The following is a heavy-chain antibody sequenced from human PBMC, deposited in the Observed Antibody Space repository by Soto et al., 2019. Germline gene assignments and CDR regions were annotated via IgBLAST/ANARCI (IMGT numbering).Heavy chain of an antibody. V-gene: IGHV4-4*07. D-gene: IGHD1-1*01. CDR1: GASISGFY. Sequence: XGTLSLTCTVSGASISGFYWSWIRKSAGKGLEWIGRIYATGTTDYNPSLKSRVMMSVDTSKKQFSLKLRSVTAADTAVYYCVRDGKKTLRDWFDPWGQGISVTVS. J-gene: IGHJ5*02. CDR2: IYATGTT. CDR3: VRDGKKTLRDWFDP.